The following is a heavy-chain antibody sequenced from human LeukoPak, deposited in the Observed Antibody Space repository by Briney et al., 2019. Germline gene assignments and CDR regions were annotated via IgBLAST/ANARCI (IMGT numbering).Heavy chain of an antibody. CDR3: ATLTHSVVVPATLHGLFDI. D-gene: IGHD2-2*02. J-gene: IGHJ3*02. CDR1: GGSFSGYY. Sequence: SETLSLTCSVCGGSFSGYYWGWIRQPPWKGLEWIGSIYHSGSTYYNPSLKSRVTISVDTSKNQFSLKLSSVTAADTAVYYCATLTHSVVVPATLHGLFDIWGQGTMVTVSS. CDR2: IYHSGST. V-gene: IGHV4-38-2*01.